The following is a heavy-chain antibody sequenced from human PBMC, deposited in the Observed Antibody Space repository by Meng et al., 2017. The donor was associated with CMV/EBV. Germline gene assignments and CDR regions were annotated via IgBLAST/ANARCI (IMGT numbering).Heavy chain of an antibody. CDR1: GFTVSSNY. CDR3: ARDCSSTSCYYLGGMDV. Sequence: GESLKISCAASGFTVSSNYMSWVRQAPGKGLEWVSVIYSGGSTYYADSVKGRFTISRVNSKNTLYLQMNSLRAEDTAVYYCARDCSSTSCYYLGGMDVWGQGTTVTVSS. J-gene: IGHJ6*02. V-gene: IGHV3-53*01. CDR2: IYSGGST. D-gene: IGHD2-2*01.